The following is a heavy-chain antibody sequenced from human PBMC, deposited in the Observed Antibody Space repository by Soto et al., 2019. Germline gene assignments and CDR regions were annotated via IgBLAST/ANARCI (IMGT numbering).Heavy chain of an antibody. CDR1: GFTFTSYG. J-gene: IGHJ4*02. D-gene: IGHD3-3*01. CDR3: ARDRRFLEWLDY. V-gene: IGHV3-33*01. Sequence: QMHLVESGGGVVQPGRSLTHSCVASGFTFTSYGIHWVRQAPGKGLEWVAVIWYDGSNKYYGDSVKGRFSISRDNSKNTVYLQMNSLRAEDTAVYYCARDRRFLEWLDYWGQGTLVSVSS. CDR2: IWYDGSNK.